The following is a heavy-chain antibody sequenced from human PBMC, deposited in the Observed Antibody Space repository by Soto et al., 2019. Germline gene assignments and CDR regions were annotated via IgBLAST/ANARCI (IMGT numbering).Heavy chain of an antibody. D-gene: IGHD2-2*01. CDR3: AKGGYCSSTSCYGYHYYYKDV. CDR1: GFTFSSYA. V-gene: IGHV3-23*01. J-gene: IGHJ6*03. CDR2: ISGRGGST. Sequence: EVQLLESGGGLVQPGGSLRLSCAASGFTFSSYAMSWVRQAPGKGLEWVSAISGRGGSTYYVDSVKGRFTISRDNSKNTLYLQMNSLRAEDTAVYYCAKGGYCSSTSCYGYHYYYKDVWGKGTTVTVSS.